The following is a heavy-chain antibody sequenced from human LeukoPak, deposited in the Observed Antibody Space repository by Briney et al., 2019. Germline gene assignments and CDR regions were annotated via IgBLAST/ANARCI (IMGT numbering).Heavy chain of an antibody. CDR2: LNQDGSEK. D-gene: IGHD2-2*01. Sequence: GGSLRLSCAASGFTFSSYWMSWVRQAPGKGLEWVANLNQDGSEKYYVDSVKGRFTISRDNAKNSLYLQMNSLRAEDTAVYYCARLLVPAANDPYYFDYWGQGTLVTVSS. CDR1: GFTFSSYW. J-gene: IGHJ4*02. CDR3: ARLLVPAANDPYYFDY. V-gene: IGHV3-7*01.